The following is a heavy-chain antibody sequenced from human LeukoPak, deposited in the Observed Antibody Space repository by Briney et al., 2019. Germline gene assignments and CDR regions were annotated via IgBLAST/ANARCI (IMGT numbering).Heavy chain of an antibody. V-gene: IGHV5-51*01. Sequence: GESLKIPCKGFGYSFTSYWIGWVRQMPGKGLEWMGIIYPGDSDTRYSPSFQGQVTISADKSISTAYLQWSSLKASDTAMYYCARLIDSSSWSPVDYWGQGTLVTVSS. CDR1: GYSFTSYW. D-gene: IGHD6-13*01. CDR3: ARLIDSSSWSPVDY. CDR2: IYPGDSDT. J-gene: IGHJ4*02.